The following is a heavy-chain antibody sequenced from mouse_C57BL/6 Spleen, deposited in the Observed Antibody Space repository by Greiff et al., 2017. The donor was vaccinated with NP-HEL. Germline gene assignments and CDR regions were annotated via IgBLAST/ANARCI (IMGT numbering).Heavy chain of an antibody. CDR1: GYTFTSYW. CDR2: IYPGNSDT. CDR3: TRSANYYGSSHYFDY. V-gene: IGHV1-5*01. D-gene: IGHD1-1*01. J-gene: IGHJ2*01. Sequence: VQLQQSGTVLARPGASVKMSCKTSGYTFTSYWMHWVKQRPGQGLVWIGAIYPGNSDTSYNQKFKGKAKLTAVTSASTAYMELSSLTNEDSAVYYCTRSANYYGSSHYFDYWGQGTTLTVSS.